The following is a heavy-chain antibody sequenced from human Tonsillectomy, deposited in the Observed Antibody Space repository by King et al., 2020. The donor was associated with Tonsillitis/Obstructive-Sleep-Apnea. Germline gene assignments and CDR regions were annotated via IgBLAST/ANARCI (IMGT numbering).Heavy chain of an antibody. Sequence: QLVQSGAEVKKPGESLRISCKGSGYNFTSHWIIWVRQMPGKGLEWMGRIDPSDSYTKYSPSFQGHVTISADKSVSTAYLQWTSLRASDTAMYFCAIDYGSRNYHFFDYWGQGTLVTVSS. V-gene: IGHV5-10-1*03. CDR1: GYNFTSHW. D-gene: IGHD3-10*01. J-gene: IGHJ4*02. CDR3: AIDYGSRNYHFFDY. CDR2: IDPSDSYT.